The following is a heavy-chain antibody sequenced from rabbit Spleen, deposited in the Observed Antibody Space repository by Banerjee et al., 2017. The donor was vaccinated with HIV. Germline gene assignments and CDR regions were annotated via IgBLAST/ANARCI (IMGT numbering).Heavy chain of an antibody. Sequence: EESGGGLVQPEGSLTLTCKASGLDFSSSYWICWVRQAPGKGLEWIACIDVGKSGSTYYASWAKGRFTISRENTQNTVSLQMNSLTAADTATYFCVRGASGSGYYSLWGPGTLVTVS. CDR2: IDVGKSGST. CDR1: GLDFSSSYW. V-gene: IGHV1S45*01. D-gene: IGHD1-1*01. CDR3: VRGASGSGYYSL. J-gene: IGHJ4*01.